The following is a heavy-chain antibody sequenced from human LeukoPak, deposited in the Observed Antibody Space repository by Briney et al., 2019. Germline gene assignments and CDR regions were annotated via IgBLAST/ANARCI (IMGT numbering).Heavy chain of an antibody. CDR3: ARRTYYYDXSXSPRMDAFDI. CDR1: GGSISSYY. D-gene: IGHD3-22*01. Sequence: SETLSLTCTVSGGSISSYYWSWIRQPPGKGLEWIGYIYYSGSTNYNPSLKSRVTISVDTSKNQFSLKLSSVTAADTAVYYCARRTYYYDXSXSPRMDAFDIWGQGTMVTVSS. CDR2: IYYSGST. J-gene: IGHJ3*02. V-gene: IGHV4-59*01.